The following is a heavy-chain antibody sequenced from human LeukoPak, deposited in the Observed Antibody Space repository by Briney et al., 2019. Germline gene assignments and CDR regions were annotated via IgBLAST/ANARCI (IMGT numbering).Heavy chain of an antibody. Sequence: GGSPRLSCAASGFTFSSYAMHWVRQAPGKGLEWVAVISYDGSNKYYADSVKGRFTISRDNSKNTLYLQMNSLRAEDTAVYYCARDPSGGGSGYYYYGMDVWGQGTTVTVSS. CDR1: GFTFSSYA. J-gene: IGHJ6*02. D-gene: IGHD2-15*01. CDR2: ISYDGSNK. V-gene: IGHV3-30-3*01. CDR3: ARDPSGGGSGYYYYGMDV.